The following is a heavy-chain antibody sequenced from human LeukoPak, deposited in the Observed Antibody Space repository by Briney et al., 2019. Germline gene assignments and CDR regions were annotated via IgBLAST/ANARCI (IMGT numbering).Heavy chain of an antibody. D-gene: IGHD3-16*02. J-gene: IGHJ4*02. Sequence: SETLSLTCAVYGGSFSGYYWSWIRQPPGKGLEWIGYIYYSGSTNYNPSLKSRVTISVDTSKNQFSLKLSSVTAADTAVYYCARHPMITFGGVIGPFDYWGQGTLVTVSS. CDR1: GGSFSGYY. V-gene: IGHV4-59*08. CDR3: ARHPMITFGGVIGPFDY. CDR2: IYYSGST.